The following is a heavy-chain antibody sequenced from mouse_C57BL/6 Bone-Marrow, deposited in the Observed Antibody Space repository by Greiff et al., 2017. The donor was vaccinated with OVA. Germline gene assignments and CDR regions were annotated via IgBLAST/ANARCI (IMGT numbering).Heavy chain of an antibody. V-gene: IGHV5-17*01. CDR1: GFTFSDYG. Sequence: EVKVVESGGGLVKPGGSLKLSCAASGFTFSDYGMHWVRQAPEKGLEWVAYISSGSSTIYYADTVKGRFTISRDNAKNTLFLQMTSLRSEDTAMYYCARKTTVVVDYWGQGTTLTVSS. D-gene: IGHD1-1*01. J-gene: IGHJ2*01. CDR3: ARKTTVVVDY. CDR2: ISSGSSTI.